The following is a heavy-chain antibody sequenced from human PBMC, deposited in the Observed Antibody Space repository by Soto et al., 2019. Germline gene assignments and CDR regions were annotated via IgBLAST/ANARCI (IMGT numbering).Heavy chain of an antibody. V-gene: IGHV3-73*02. CDR1: GFTFRGSA. CDR3: TGSLLAYCSGGKCHTDYYYYGMDV. Sequence: EVQLVESGGGLVQPGESLKLSCAASGFTFRGSAMHWVRQASGKGLEWVGRIRTKANSYATAYAASVQGRFTISRDESKSTAYLQMNSLKTEDTAVYYCTGSLLAYCSGGKCHTDYYYYGMDVWGQGTAVTVSS. J-gene: IGHJ6*02. D-gene: IGHD2-15*01. CDR2: IRTKANSYAT.